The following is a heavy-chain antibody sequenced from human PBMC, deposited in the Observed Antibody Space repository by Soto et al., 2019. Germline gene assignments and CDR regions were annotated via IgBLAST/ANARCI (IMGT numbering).Heavy chain of an antibody. CDR2: INPSSGGT. D-gene: IGHD5-18*01. Sequence: ASVKVSCKASGYTFTGYYMHWVRQAPGQGLEGMGWINPSSGGTNYAQKFQGRVTRTRDTSISTAYMELSRLRSADTAVYYCASRLELWPRLYGMDVWGQGTTVTVSS. V-gene: IGHV1-2*02. CDR1: GYTFTGYY. CDR3: ASRLELWPRLYGMDV. J-gene: IGHJ6*02.